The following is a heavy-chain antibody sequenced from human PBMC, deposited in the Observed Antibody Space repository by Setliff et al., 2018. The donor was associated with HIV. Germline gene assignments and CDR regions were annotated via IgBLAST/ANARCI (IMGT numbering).Heavy chain of an antibody. V-gene: IGHV3-21*01. CDR1: GFTFRNYK. Sequence: GGSLRLSCAASGFTFRNYKFNWVRQAPGRGLEWVSSISIGSGGAIDYADSVQGRFTISRDNSKNSLYLQMNGLRVEDTGVYYCARDRRGITGTKSCAWFDPWGQGTLVTVSS. CDR2: ISIGSGGAI. J-gene: IGHJ5*02. CDR3: ARDRRGITGTKSCAWFDP. D-gene: IGHD1-7*01.